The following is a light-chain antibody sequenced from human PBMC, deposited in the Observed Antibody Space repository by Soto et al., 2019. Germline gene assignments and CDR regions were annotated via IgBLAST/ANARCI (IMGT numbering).Light chain of an antibody. CDR3: QHYYGFSRT. Sequence: DIQMTQPPSTLSASVGDRVTITCRASQGIVRWLAWYQQKPGKPPKLLIYDASSLESGVPSRFSGSGAGTEFTLTISSLQPDDFATYYCQHYYGFSRTFGQGTKV. V-gene: IGKV1-5*01. CDR2: DAS. J-gene: IGKJ1*01. CDR1: QGIVRW.